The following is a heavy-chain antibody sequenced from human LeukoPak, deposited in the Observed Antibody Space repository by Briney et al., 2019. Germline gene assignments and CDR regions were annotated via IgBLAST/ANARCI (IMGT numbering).Heavy chain of an antibody. CDR1: GGSISSYY. CDR3: ASHEIAARPLYCDY. D-gene: IGHD6-6*01. CDR2: IYYSGST. Sequence: SETLSLTCTVSGGSISSYYWSWIRQPPGKGLEWIGYIYYSGSTNYNPSLKSRVTISVDTSKNQFSLKLSSVASAYTAVYYCASHEIAARPLYCDYWGQGTLVTVSS. J-gene: IGHJ4*02. V-gene: IGHV4-59*08.